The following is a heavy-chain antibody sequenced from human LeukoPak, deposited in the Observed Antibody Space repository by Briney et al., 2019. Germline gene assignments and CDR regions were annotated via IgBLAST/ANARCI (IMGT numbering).Heavy chain of an antibody. Sequence: GGSLRLSCAASGFTFSSYPMSWGRQAPGKGLEWVSSISSSSSSTYYADSVKGRFTISRDNSKNPLYLQMNSLRAEDTAVYYCAKALRVPLEWGQGTLVTVSS. CDR2: ISSSSSST. D-gene: IGHD3-10*01. V-gene: IGHV3-23*01. CDR1: GFTFSSYP. CDR3: AKALRVPLE. J-gene: IGHJ4*02.